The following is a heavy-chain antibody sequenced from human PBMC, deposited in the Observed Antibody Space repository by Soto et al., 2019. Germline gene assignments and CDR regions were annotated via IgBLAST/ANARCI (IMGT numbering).Heavy chain of an antibody. D-gene: IGHD2-2*01. J-gene: IGHJ6*02. Sequence: SETLSLTCAVYGGSFSGYYWSWIRQPPGKGLEWIGEINHSGSTNYNPSLKSRVTISVDTSKNQFSLKLSSVTAADTAVYYCASPAAMGTGYYGMDVWGQGTTVTVSS. CDR1: GGSFSGYY. V-gene: IGHV4-34*01. CDR3: ASPAAMGTGYYGMDV. CDR2: INHSGST.